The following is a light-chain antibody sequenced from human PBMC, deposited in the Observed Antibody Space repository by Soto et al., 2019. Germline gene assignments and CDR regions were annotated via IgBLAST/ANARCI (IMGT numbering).Light chain of an antibody. CDR1: QSVSSSY. CDR3: QQRSDWRPIT. CDR2: DAS. V-gene: IGKV3-11*01. Sequence: EIVLTQSPATLSLSPGDRATLFCGASQSVSSSYLAWYQQKPGLAPRLLIYDASNRATGIPARFSGSGSGTDFTLTISSVEPEDFAVYYCQQRSDWRPITFGQGTRLEIK. J-gene: IGKJ5*01.